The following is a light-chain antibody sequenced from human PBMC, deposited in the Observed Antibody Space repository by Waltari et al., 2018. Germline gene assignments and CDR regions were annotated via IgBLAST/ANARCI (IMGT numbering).Light chain of an antibody. Sequence: DIQMTQSPSTLSASIGDRVTITCRASQNVDTWLAWYQQKPGKAPKLLVYKTSTLQSEVPSRFSGSGSGTHFTLTISSLQPDDFATYYCQQYNTYWTFGQGTKVE. J-gene: IGKJ1*01. V-gene: IGKV1-5*03. CDR1: QNVDTW. CDR3: QQYNTYWT. CDR2: KTS.